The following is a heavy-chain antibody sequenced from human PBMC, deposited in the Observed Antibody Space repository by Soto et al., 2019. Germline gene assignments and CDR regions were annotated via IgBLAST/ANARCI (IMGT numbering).Heavy chain of an antibody. CDR1: GFTFSSYA. D-gene: IGHD3-16*01. CDR3: SNGGLVRPLDY. Sequence: EVQLLESGGGLVQPGGSLRLSCAASGFTFSSYAMSWVRQAPGEGLEWVSAFSASGGSTYYADSVKGRFTISRDNSKNMLYLQMDSLRAEDTAVYYCSNGGLVRPLDYWGQGTLVTVSS. CDR2: FSASGGST. V-gene: IGHV3-23*01. J-gene: IGHJ4*02.